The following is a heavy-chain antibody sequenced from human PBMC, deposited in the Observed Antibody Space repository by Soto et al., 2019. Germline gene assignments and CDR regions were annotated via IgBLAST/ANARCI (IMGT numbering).Heavy chain of an antibody. J-gene: IGHJ4*02. D-gene: IGHD3-10*01. V-gene: IGHV3-23*01. CDR1: GFVSSSYA. Sequence: EVQVWESGGTLVQPGGSLTLSCATSGFVSSSYAMNWVRQAPGKGLEWVSSISARGASKTYYADSVKGRFTISRDSSRATLFLQMNSLRAEDTGVYYCAKGGTVVRGVTLDYWGQGTLVSVSS. CDR3: AKGGTVVRGVTLDY. CDR2: ISARGASKT.